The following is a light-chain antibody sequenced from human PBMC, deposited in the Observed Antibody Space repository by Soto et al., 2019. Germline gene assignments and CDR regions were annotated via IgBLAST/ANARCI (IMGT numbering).Light chain of an antibody. Sequence: SYELTRPLSVSVGLGQTARITCEENNIESKNVNWYQQKPGQAPVVVMYRDRKRPSGVPERFSGSNSGNTATLTISEAQAGDEADYFCQVWDSNTVVFGGGTQLTVL. CDR3: QVWDSNTVV. CDR1: NIESKN. V-gene: IGLV3-9*01. CDR2: RDR. J-gene: IGLJ2*01.